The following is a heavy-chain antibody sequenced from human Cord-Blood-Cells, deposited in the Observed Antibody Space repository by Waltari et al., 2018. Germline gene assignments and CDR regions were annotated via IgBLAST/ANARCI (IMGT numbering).Heavy chain of an antibody. CDR1: GGTFSSYA. J-gene: IGHJ4*02. Sequence: QVQLVQSGAEVKKPGSSVKVSCKASGGTFSSYAISWVRQAPGQGLGWMGGIIPVFGTANYAQKFQGRVTITADKSTSTAYMELSSLRSEDTAVYYCARSQSGVYSSSYFFDYWGQGTLVTVSS. CDR3: ARSQSGVYSSSYFFDY. V-gene: IGHV1-69*06. D-gene: IGHD6-6*01. CDR2: IIPVFGTA.